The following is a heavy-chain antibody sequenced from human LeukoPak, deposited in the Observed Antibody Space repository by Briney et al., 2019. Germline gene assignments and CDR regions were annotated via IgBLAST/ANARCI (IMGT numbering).Heavy chain of an antibody. V-gene: IGHV1-2*06. CDR1: GYTFTDYY. D-gene: IGHD4-23*01. Sequence: ASVKVSCKTYGYTFTDYYMHWVRQAPGQGLEWMGRIRLRSGGTNYAQKFQGRVTVTRDTSISTVYVELTRLRSDDTAVYYCRLVTMGDYWGQGTLVTVSS. CDR3: RLVTMGDY. CDR2: IRLRSGGT. J-gene: IGHJ4*02.